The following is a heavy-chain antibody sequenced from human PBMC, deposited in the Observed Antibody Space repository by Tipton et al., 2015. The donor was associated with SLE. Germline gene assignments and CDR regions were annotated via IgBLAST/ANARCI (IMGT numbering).Heavy chain of an antibody. D-gene: IGHD6-6*01. Sequence: TLSLTCSVSDGSISSSNWWSWVRQPPGKGLEWIGEIYHSGSTYYNPSLKSRVTISVDTSKNQFSLRLTSVTAPDTAVFYCARGPGTSSSHWGQGTLVTVSS. J-gene: IGHJ4*02. V-gene: IGHV4-4*02. CDR2: IYHSGST. CDR1: DGSISSSNW. CDR3: ARGPGTSSSH.